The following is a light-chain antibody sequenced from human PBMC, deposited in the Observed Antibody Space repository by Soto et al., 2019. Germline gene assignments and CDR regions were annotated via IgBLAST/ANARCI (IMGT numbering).Light chain of an antibody. Sequence: EIEVTQSPATLSVTPGESVTLSCRASQRITDTLAWYQQRPGQAPRLLIFGASTRATGIPARFSGSVSGTEFTLTISSLQSEAFEVYYCQQYGSSPLTFGGGTKVDIK. J-gene: IGKJ4*01. V-gene: IGKV3D-15*02. CDR2: GAS. CDR3: QQYGSSPLT. CDR1: QRITDT.